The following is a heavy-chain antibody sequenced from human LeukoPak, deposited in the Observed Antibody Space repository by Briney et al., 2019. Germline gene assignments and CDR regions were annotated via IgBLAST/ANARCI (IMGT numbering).Heavy chain of an antibody. J-gene: IGHJ5*02. Sequence: ASVKVSCKASGYTFTSYGISWVRQAPGQGLEWMGWISAYNGNTNYAQKLQGRVTMTRDMSTSTVYMELSRLRSDDTAVYYCARVVTMVWGDWFDPWGQGTLVTVSS. CDR2: ISAYNGNT. CDR1: GYTFTSYG. D-gene: IGHD3-10*01. V-gene: IGHV1-18*01. CDR3: ARVVTMVWGDWFDP.